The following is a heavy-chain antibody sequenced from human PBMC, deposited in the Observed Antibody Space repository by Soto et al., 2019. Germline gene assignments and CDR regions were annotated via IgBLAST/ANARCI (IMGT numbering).Heavy chain of an antibody. D-gene: IGHD3-10*01. Sequence: QVQMVQSGAEMKKPGSSVKVSCQSSVGTFNTYAMNWVRQAPGQGPEWMGDISPMFGAANYAPKFQGRVTITADESTGTSYMQLSSLTSEDMALYFCAREVQVHTPAFVYWGQGTLVTVSS. V-gene: IGHV1-69*19. CDR3: AREVQVHTPAFVY. J-gene: IGHJ4*02. CDR1: VGTFNTYA. CDR2: ISPMFGAA.